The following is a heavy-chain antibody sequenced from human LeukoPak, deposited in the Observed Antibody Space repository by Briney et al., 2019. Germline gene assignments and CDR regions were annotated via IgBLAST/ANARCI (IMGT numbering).Heavy chain of an antibody. CDR1: GYTFTGYY. CDR2: INPNSGGT. V-gene: IGHV1-2*02. Sequence: ASVKVSCKASGYTFTGYYMHWVRQAPGQGLEWMGWINPNSGGTNYAQKFQGRVTMTRDTSISTAYMELSRLRSEDTAVYYCARSLGGVVIEVDYYYSYYMDVWGKGTTVTVSS. J-gene: IGHJ6*03. CDR3: ARSLGGVVIEVDYYYSYYMDV. D-gene: IGHD3-3*01.